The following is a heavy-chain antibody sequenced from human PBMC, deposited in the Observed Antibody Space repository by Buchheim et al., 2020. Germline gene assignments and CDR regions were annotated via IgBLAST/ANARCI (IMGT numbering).Heavy chain of an antibody. CDR3: ARDMGPYHYYGMDV. D-gene: IGHD3-10*01. CDR2: IKQDGSEK. CDR1: GFTFSSYW. V-gene: IGHV3-7*01. J-gene: IGHJ6*02. Sequence: EVQLVESGGGLVQPGGSLRLSCAASGFTFSSYWMSWVRQAPGKGLEWVANIKQDGSEKYYVDSVKGRFTISRDNAKKSRYLQMNSLRAEDTAVYYCARDMGPYHYYGMDVWGQGTT.